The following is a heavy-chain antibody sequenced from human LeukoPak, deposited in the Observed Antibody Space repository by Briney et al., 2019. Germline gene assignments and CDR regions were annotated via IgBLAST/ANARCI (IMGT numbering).Heavy chain of an antibody. CDR1: GYTFTTYG. CDR3: ARSLIAARRPFDY. D-gene: IGHD6-6*01. V-gene: IGHV1-18*01. Sequence: ASVKVSCKASGYTFTTYGINWVRQAPGQGLEWMGWISAYIGSTNYAQRLQGRVTMTTDTSTGTAYMELRSLRSDDTAVYYCARSLIAARRPFDYWGQGTLVTVSS. J-gene: IGHJ4*02. CDR2: ISAYIGST.